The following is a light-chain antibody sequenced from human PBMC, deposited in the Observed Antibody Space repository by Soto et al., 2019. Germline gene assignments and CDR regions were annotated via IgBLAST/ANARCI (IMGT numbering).Light chain of an antibody. Sequence: GDRVTLTCRASQDISSALAWYHQKPGEAPKLLIYDASSLESGVPSRFSGSGSGTYFTLTISSLQPEDVASYHCQQFSSYPLTFGGGTKVEIK. V-gene: IGKV1-13*02. CDR2: DAS. J-gene: IGKJ4*01. CDR1: QDISSA. CDR3: QQFSSYPLT.